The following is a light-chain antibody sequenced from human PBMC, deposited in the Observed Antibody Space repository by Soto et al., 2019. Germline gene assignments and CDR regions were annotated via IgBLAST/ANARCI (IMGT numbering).Light chain of an antibody. CDR3: SSYTSSSTLSV. CDR2: QVS. CDR1: SSDVGGYNY. Sequence: QSALTQPTSVSGSPGQSITISCTGTSSDVGGYNYVSWYQQHPGKAPKLMIYQVSNRPSGVSNRFSGSKSGNTASLTISGLQAEDEADYCCSSYTSSSTLSVFGTGTKRTVL. J-gene: IGLJ1*01. V-gene: IGLV2-14*01.